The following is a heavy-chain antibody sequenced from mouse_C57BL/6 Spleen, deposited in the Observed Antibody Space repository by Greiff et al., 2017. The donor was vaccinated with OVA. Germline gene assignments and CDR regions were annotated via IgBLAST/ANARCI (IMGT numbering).Heavy chain of an antibody. J-gene: IGHJ2*01. V-gene: IGHV1-15*01. CDR2: IDPETGGT. CDR3: ARGGGDGEYYYDY. Sequence: QVQLQQSGAELVRPGASVTLSCKASGYTFTDYEMHWVKQTPVHGLEWIGAIDPETGGTAYNQKFKGKAILTADKSSSTAYMELRSLTSEDSAVYYCARGGGDGEYYYDYWGQGTTLTVSS. D-gene: IGHD1-1*02. CDR1: GYTFTDYE.